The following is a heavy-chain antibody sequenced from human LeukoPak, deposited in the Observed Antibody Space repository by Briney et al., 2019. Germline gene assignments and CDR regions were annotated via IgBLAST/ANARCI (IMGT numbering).Heavy chain of an antibody. J-gene: IGHJ6*02. D-gene: IGHD4-17*01. Sequence: PSQTLSLTCTVSGVSISSGSYYWRWLRQPAGKGLEWIGRIYTSGSTNYNPSLKSRVPISVDTSKNQFSLKLSPVTAADTAVYYCAREGGTTVTTLDYYYYYGMDVWGQGTTVTVSS. CDR2: IYTSGST. CDR3: AREGGTTVTTLDYYYYYGMDV. CDR1: GVSISSGSYY. V-gene: IGHV4-61*02.